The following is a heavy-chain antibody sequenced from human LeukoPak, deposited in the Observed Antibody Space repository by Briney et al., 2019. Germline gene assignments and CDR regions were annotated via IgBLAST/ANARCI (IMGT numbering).Heavy chain of an antibody. J-gene: IGHJ5*02. CDR3: ARLDIVLS. CDR2: ISYDGSNK. V-gene: IGHV3-30-3*01. Sequence: GGSLRLSCAASGFTFRNYAMHWVRQAPGKGLEWVAVISYDGSNKYYADSVKGRFTISRDDSENTLYLQMNSLTAEDTAMYYCARLDIVLSWGQGALVTVSS. D-gene: IGHD2-2*03. CDR1: GFTFRNYA.